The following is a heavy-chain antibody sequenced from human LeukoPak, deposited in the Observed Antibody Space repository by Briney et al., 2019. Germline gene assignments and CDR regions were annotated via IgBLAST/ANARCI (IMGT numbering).Heavy chain of an antibody. CDR3: ARDRETYYDILTGYYTLGDAFDI. Sequence: GGSLRLSCAASGFTFSTYWMHWVXHAPGKGLVWVSRINRDGRSTIYADSVKGRFTISRDNAKNTLYLQMHSLRAEDTAVYYCARDRETYYDILTGYYTLGDAFDIWGQGTMVTVSS. CDR1: GFTFSTYW. CDR2: INRDGRST. J-gene: IGHJ3*02. D-gene: IGHD3-9*01. V-gene: IGHV3-74*01.